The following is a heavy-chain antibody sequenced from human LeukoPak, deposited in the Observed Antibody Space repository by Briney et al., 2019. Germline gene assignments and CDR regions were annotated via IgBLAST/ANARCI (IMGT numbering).Heavy chain of an antibody. CDR1: GFTFSSYS. Sequence: GGSLRLSCAASGFTFSSYSMNWVRQAPGKGLEWVSSISSSSSYIFYADSVKGRFTISRDNAKNSLFLQMISLRAEDTAVYYCARFGWVPPAHFDYWGRGTLVTVSS. D-gene: IGHD2-2*01. CDR3: ARFGWVPPAHFDY. CDR2: ISSSSSYI. V-gene: IGHV3-21*01. J-gene: IGHJ4*02.